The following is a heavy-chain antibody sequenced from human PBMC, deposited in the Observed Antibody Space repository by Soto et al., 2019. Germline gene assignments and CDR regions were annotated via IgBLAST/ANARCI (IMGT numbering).Heavy chain of an antibody. Sequence: SETLSLTCTVSGGSISSGGYYWSWIRQHPGKGLEWIGYIYYSGSTYYNPSLKSRVTISVDTSKNQFSLKLSSVTAADTAVYYCARGYSSGWYPNTIDYWAQGTLVTVSS. CDR2: IYYSGST. J-gene: IGHJ4*02. CDR3: ARGYSSGWYPNTIDY. D-gene: IGHD6-19*01. CDR1: GGSISSGGYY. V-gene: IGHV4-31*03.